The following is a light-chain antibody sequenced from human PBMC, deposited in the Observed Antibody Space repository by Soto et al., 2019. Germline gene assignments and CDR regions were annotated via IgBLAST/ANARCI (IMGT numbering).Light chain of an antibody. CDR3: CSYAGIYTRV. V-gene: IGLV2-11*01. CDR1: SSDVGGYNY. Sequence: QSVLTQPRSVSGSPGQSVTISCTGTSSDVGGYNYVSWYQQHPGKAPKLMIYDVSKRPSGVPDRFSGSKSGNTASLTISGLQAEDDADYYCCSYAGIYTRVFGTGTKVTVL. CDR2: DVS. J-gene: IGLJ1*01.